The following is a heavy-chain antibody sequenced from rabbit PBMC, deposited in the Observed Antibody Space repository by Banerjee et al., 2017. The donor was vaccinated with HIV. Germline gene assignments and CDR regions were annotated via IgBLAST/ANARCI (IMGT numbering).Heavy chain of an antibody. Sequence: QEQLEESGGDLVKPEGSLTLTCTASGFSFSRSYYMCWVRQAPGKGLEWIACIGTGSSGSTYYASWAKGRFTISKTSSTTVTLQMTSLTAADTATYFCARDLADHTGYNYATRLDLWGPGDPGHRL. CDR3: ARDLADHTGYNYATRLDL. D-gene: IGHD6-1*01. CDR2: IGTGSSGST. V-gene: IGHV1S45*01. CDR1: GFSFSRSYY. J-gene: IGHJ3*01.